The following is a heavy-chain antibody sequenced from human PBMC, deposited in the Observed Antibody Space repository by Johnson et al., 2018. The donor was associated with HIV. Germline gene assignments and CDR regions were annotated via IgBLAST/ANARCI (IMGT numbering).Heavy chain of an antibody. J-gene: IGHJ3*02. Sequence: QMQLVESGGGVVQPGRSLRLSCAASGFPVSSYAMHWVRQAPGKGLEWVAVISYDGSNKYYADSVKGRFTISRDNSKNTLYLQMNSLRAEDTAVYYCASDRGLDAVDIWGKGTMVTVSS. CDR1: GFPVSSYA. CDR2: ISYDGSNK. V-gene: IGHV3-30*04. D-gene: IGHD3-10*01. CDR3: ASDRGLDAVDI.